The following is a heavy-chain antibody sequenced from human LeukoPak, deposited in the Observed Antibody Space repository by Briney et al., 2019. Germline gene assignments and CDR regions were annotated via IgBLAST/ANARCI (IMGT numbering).Heavy chain of an antibody. Sequence: SETLSLTCTVPGGSISSYYWSWIRQPAGKGLEWIGRIYTSGSTNYNASLKSRVSMSADTSKNQFSLKLSSVTAADTAVFYCARENSGSYREFDYWGQGTLVTVSS. CDR1: GGSISSYY. V-gene: IGHV4-4*07. CDR2: IYTSGST. J-gene: IGHJ4*02. CDR3: ARENSGSYREFDY. D-gene: IGHD1-26*01.